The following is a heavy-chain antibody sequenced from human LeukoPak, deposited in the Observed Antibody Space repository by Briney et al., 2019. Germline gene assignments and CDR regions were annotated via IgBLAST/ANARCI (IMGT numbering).Heavy chain of an antibody. CDR3: ATVRTYANFDY. CDR2: TNQDGSQK. CDR1: GFTFSGYW. V-gene: IGHV3-7*05. J-gene: IGHJ4*02. Sequence: HPGGSLRLSCAASGFTFSGYWMSWVRQAPGKGLEWVANTNQDGSQKYYVDSVKGRFTISRDNAKNSLYLQMNSLRAEDTAVYYCATVRTYANFDYWGQGTLVTVSS.